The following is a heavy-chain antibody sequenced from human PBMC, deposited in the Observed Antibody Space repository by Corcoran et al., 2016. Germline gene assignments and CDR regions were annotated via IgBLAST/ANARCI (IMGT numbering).Heavy chain of an antibody. D-gene: IGHD1-7*01. CDR2: TYHRSKWYN. V-gene: IGHV6-1*01. CDR1: GDSVSSNSSA. CDR3: AREPDWNYALRAFDI. Sequence: QVQLQQSGPVLVKPSQTLSLTCAISGDSVSSNSSAWNWIRQSPSRGLEWLGRTYHRSKWYNEYAVSVKSRIIINPDTSKNQFSLQLNAVTPEDTAVYYCAREPDWNYALRAFDIWGQGTMVTVSS. J-gene: IGHJ3*02.